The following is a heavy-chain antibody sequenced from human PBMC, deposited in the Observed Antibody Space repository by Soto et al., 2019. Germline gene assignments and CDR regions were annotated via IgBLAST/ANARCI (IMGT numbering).Heavy chain of an antibody. CDR1: GYTFTSYA. D-gene: IGHD3-16*02. CDR2: INSNNGNT. Sequence: ASVKVSCKASGYTFTSYAVHWARQAPGQRLECMGWINSNNGNTEYSQKFQDRVTITRDTSASTVYMELHSLRSEDTAVYYCARDRVSRRFDYWGQGTLVTVSS. CDR3: ARDRVSRRFDY. J-gene: IGHJ4*02. V-gene: IGHV1-3*04.